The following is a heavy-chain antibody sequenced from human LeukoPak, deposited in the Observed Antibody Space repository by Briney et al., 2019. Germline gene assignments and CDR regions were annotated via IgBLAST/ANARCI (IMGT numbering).Heavy chain of an antibody. D-gene: IGHD3-10*01. CDR3: ARGILWFGEYPWFDP. Sequence: PSETLSLTCTVSGGSISSYYWSWIRQPPGKGLEWIGYIYYSGSTNYNPSLKSRVTISVDTSKNQFSLKLSSVTAADTAVYYCARGILWFGEYPWFDPWGQGTLVTVSS. CDR1: GGSISSYY. V-gene: IGHV4-59*01. J-gene: IGHJ5*02. CDR2: IYYSGST.